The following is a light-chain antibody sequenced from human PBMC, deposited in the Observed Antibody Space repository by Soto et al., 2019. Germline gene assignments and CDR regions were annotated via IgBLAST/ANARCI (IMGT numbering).Light chain of an antibody. CDR2: DTH. J-gene: IGLJ2*01. CDR3: ATWDSSVSVGRVV. V-gene: IGLV1-51*01. Sequence: SVLTQPPSVSAAPGQKVTISCSGSSSDIENNYVSWYQQLPGTAPKLLIYDTHKRPSGIPARFSGSKSGTSATLDITGLQTGDEAEYFCATWDSSVSVGRVVFGEGTKLTVL. CDR1: SSDIENNY.